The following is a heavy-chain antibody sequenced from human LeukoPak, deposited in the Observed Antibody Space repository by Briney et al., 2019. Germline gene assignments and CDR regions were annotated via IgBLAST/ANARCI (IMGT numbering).Heavy chain of an antibody. CDR1: GYSFTSYG. V-gene: IGHV1-18*01. J-gene: IGHJ3*02. Sequence: ASVKVSCKASGYSFTSYGFNWVRQAPGQGLEWMGWLSAYNGKTNYAHSLQGRVTVTADTSTSTAYMELRSLRSEDTAVYYCARGMGYSYGHPQGAFDIWGQGTMVTVSS. D-gene: IGHD5-18*01. CDR2: LSAYNGKT. CDR3: ARGMGYSYGHPQGAFDI.